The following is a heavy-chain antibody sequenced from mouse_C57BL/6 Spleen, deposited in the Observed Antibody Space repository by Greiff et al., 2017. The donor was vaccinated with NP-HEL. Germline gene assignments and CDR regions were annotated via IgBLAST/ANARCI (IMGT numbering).Heavy chain of an antibody. Sequence: EVQGVESGGGLVKPGGSLKLSCAASGFTFSSYAMSWVRQTPEKRLEWVATISDGGSYTYYPDNVKGRFTISRDNAKNNLYLQMSHLKSEDTAMYYCARGEGDLGYFDDWGQGTTLTVSS. CDR1: GFTFSSYA. D-gene: IGHD3-3*01. J-gene: IGHJ2*01. CDR2: ISDGGSYT. CDR3: ARGEGDLGYFDD. V-gene: IGHV5-4*01.